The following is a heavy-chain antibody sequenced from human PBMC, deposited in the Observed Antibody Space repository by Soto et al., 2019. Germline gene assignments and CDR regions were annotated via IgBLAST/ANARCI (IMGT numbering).Heavy chain of an antibody. CDR2: ISFDGSNQ. D-gene: IGHD3-10*01. Sequence: QVQLVESGGGVVQPGRSLRLSCAASGFTFSSYGMHWVRQAPGKGLEWVAIISFDGSNQYYLDSVKGRFTICRDNSKNTLYLQMSGLTTEDTAVYYCAKILGVISTRYGMDVWGQGTTVTVSS. V-gene: IGHV3-30*18. J-gene: IGHJ6*02. CDR3: AKILGVISTRYGMDV. CDR1: GFTFSSYG.